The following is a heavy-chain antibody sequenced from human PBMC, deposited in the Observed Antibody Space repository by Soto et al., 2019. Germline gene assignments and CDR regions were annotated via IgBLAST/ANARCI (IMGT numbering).Heavy chain of an antibody. CDR2: ISSTTNYI. CDR1: GFTFTRYS. CDR3: ARESEDLTSNFDY. V-gene: IGHV3-21*06. Sequence: EVQLVESGGGLVKPGGSLRLSCAASGFTFTRYSVNWVRQAPGKGLEWVSSISSTTNYIYYGDSMKGRFTISRDNAKNSLYLKMNSLRAEDTAVYYCARESEDLTSNFDYWGQGTLVTVSS. J-gene: IGHJ4*02.